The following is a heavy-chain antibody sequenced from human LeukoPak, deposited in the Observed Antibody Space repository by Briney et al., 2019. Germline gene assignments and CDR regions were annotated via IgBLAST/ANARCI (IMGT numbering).Heavy chain of an antibody. CDR3: ARDPGYCSGGSCYPQLGDAFDI. CDR2: ISAYNGNT. D-gene: IGHD2-15*01. V-gene: IGHV1-18*01. J-gene: IGHJ3*02. Sequence: ASVTVSFKASGYTFTIYGISWVRQAPGQGLEWMGWISAYNGNTNYAQKLQGRVTMTTDTSTSTAYMELRSLRSDDTAVYYCARDPGYCSGGSCYPQLGDAFDIWGQGTMVTVSS. CDR1: GYTFTIYG.